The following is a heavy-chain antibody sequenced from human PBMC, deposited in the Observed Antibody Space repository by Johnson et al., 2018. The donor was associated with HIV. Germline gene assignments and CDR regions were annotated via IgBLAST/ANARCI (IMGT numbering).Heavy chain of an antibody. D-gene: IGHD1-14*01. CDR2: ISWYSGSI. J-gene: IGHJ3*02. CDR3: ARVPQTTSPLFAFDI. CDR1: GFTFDDYA. Sequence: VQLVESGGGFIQPGRSLRLSCAASGFTFDDYAMHWVRQAPGKGLEWVSGISWYSGSIGHADSVNGRLTISRDNAKNSLYLQMNSLRAEETAVYYCARVPQTTSPLFAFDIWGQGTMVTVSS. V-gene: IGHV3-9*01.